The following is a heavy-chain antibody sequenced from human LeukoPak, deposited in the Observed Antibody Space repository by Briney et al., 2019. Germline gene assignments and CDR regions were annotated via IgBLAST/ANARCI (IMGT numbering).Heavy chain of an antibody. CDR2: IYTSGST. CDR1: GGSISSGSYY. J-gene: IGHJ4*02. Sequence: SSQTLSLTCTVSGGSISSGSYYWSWVRQPAGKGLEWIGRIYTSGSTNYNPSLKSRVTISVDTSKNQFSLKLSSVTAADTAVYYCAGIYDSSGLYWGQGTLVTVSS. D-gene: IGHD3-22*01. V-gene: IGHV4-61*02. CDR3: AGIYDSSGLY.